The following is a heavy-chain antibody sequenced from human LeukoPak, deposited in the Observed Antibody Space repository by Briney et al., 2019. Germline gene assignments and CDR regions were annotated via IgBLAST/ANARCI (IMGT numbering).Heavy chain of an antibody. CDR3: ARDRSDYGDYGDYFDY. CDR2: IFYSGST. J-gene: IGHJ4*02. CDR1: GGSISSSGYY. D-gene: IGHD4-17*01. Sequence: SQTLSLTCTVSGGSISSSGYYWSWIRQHPGKGLEWIGYIFYSGSTYYNPSLKTRVTISVDTSKNQFSLKLSSVTAADTAVYYCARDRSDYGDYGDYFDYWGQGTLVTVSS. V-gene: IGHV4-31*03.